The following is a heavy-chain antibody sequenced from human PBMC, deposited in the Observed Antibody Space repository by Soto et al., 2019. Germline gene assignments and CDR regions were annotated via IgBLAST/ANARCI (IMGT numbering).Heavy chain of an antibody. Sequence: GGSLRLSCAASGFTFSSYAMSWVRQAPGKGLEWVSAISGSGGSTYYADSVKGRFTISRDNSKNTLYLQMNSLRAEDTAVYYCAKAPWRTLLAVAALNDYWGQGTLVTVSS. V-gene: IGHV3-23*01. CDR1: GFTFSSYA. J-gene: IGHJ4*02. D-gene: IGHD6-19*01. CDR3: AKAPWRTLLAVAALNDY. CDR2: ISGSGGST.